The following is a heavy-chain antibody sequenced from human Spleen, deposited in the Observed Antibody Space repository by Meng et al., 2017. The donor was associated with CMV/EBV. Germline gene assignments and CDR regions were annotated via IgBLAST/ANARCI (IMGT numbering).Heavy chain of an antibody. CDR2: INHSGST. CDR3: ARVRIAAAGTGIFGFDY. V-gene: IGHV4-34*01. CDR1: GGSSGGYY. D-gene: IGHD6-13*01. J-gene: IGHJ4*02. Sequence: SETLSRTFVVDGGSSGGYYWSLIRQPPGKGLEWIGEINHSGSTNYNPSLKSRVTISVDTSKNQFSLKLSSVTAEDTAVYYCARVRIAAAGTGIFGFDYWGQGTLVTVSS.